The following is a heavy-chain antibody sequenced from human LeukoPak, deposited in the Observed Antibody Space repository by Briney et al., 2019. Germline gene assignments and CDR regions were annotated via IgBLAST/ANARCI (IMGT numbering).Heavy chain of an antibody. V-gene: IGHV1-18*01. D-gene: IGHD3-22*01. CDR3: ARDINGYYYDSHGYYPTDL. CDR1: GYIFTSYA. CDR2: ISVYNGNT. J-gene: IGHJ5*02. Sequence: ASVKVSCKPSGYIFTSYAISWVRPAPEQGHEWMGCISVYNGNTNHPQRLQGRVTMTTDTSTTTAYMELRSLRSDDTAVYYCARDINGYYYDSHGYYPTDLWGQGTVVTVSS.